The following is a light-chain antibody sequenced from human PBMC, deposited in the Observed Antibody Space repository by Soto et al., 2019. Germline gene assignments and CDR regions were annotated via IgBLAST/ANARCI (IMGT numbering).Light chain of an antibody. V-gene: IGKV1-12*01. CDR3: QQTNPFLPLT. CDR2: AAS. J-gene: IGKJ4*01. CDR1: QGISNW. Sequence: DIQMTQSPSSVSASVGDRVTITCRASQGISNWLAWYQQQPGKAPKLLIYAASSLQSGVPSRFSGSGSGTHFTLIISSLQPEDFSTYYWQQTNPFLPLTFGGGTKVEIK.